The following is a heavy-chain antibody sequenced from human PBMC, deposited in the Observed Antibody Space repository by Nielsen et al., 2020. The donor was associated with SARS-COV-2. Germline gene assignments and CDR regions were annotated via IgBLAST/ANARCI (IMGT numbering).Heavy chain of an antibody. V-gene: IGHV5-51*06. D-gene: IGHD2-15*01. J-gene: IGHJ4*02. Sequence: KVSCKGSGDSFTTYWVAWVRQMPGKGLEWMGFIYPRDSDTRYSPSFQGQVTISADKSIGTAYLQWSSLKASDTAMYYCARRGGTCSGNKCYATYYFDYWGQGTLVTVSS. CDR2: IYPRDSDT. CDR3: ARRGGTCSGNKCYATYYFDY. CDR1: GDSFTTYW.